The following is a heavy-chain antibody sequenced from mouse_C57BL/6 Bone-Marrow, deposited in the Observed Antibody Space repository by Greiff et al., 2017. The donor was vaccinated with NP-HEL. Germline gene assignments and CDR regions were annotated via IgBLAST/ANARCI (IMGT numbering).Heavy chain of an antibody. V-gene: IGHV5-17*01. CDR1: GFTFSDYG. J-gene: IGHJ2*01. Sequence: DVKLVESGGGLVKPGGSLTLSCAASGFTFSDYGMHWVRQAPEKGLEWVAYISSGSSTIDYADTVKGRSTISRDNSKNTLFLQLTSLRSEDTAMYYCARGYDGYYFDYWGQGTTLTVSS. CDR3: ARGYDGYYFDY. D-gene: IGHD2-3*01. CDR2: ISSGSSTI.